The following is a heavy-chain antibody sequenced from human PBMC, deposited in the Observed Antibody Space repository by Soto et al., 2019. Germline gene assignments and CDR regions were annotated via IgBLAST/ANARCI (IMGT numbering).Heavy chain of an antibody. V-gene: IGHV1-69*13. Sequence: SVKVSCKASGDTFSSYAISWVRQAPGQGLEWMGGIIPIFGTANYAQKFQGRVTITADESTSTAYMELSSLRSEDTAVYYCARASKPIVVVTVGIYAFDIWGQGTMVTVSS. CDR2: IIPIFGTA. CDR3: ARASKPIVVVTVGIYAFDI. D-gene: IGHD2-21*02. J-gene: IGHJ3*02. CDR1: GDTFSSYA.